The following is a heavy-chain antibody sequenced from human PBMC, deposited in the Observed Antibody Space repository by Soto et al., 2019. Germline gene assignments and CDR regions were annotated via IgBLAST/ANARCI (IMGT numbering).Heavy chain of an antibody. V-gene: IGHV1-69*12. Sequence: QVQLVQSGAEVKKPGSSVKVSCKASGGTFSSYAISWVRQAPGQGLEWMGGIIPIFGTANYAQKFQGRVTITADEPTSTAYRELSSLRSEDTAVYYCASPTKPLYYYYGMDVWGQGTTVTVSS. CDR2: IIPIFGTA. J-gene: IGHJ6*02. CDR1: GGTFSSYA. CDR3: ASPTKPLYYYYGMDV. D-gene: IGHD1-1*01.